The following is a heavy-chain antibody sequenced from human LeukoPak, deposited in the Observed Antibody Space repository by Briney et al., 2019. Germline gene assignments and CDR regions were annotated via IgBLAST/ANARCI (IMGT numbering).Heavy chain of an antibody. CDR1: GYSFTSYW. D-gene: IGHD1-20*01. CDR3: ARHGGEYNWKDAGHWFDP. Sequence: GESLKISCKGSGYSFTSYWIGWVRQMPGKGLEWMGIIYPGYSDTRYSPSFQGQVTISADKSISTAYLQWSSLKASDNAMYYCARHGGEYNWKDAGHWFDPWGQGTLVTVSS. V-gene: IGHV5-51*01. CDR2: IYPGYSDT. J-gene: IGHJ5*02.